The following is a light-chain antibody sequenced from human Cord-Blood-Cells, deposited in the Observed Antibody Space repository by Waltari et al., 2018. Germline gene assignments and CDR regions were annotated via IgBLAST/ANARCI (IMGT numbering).Light chain of an antibody. J-gene: IGKJ3*01. Sequence: DIVMTQSPASLAVSLGERATINCKYPQSVLYSSNNKNYLAWYQQKPGQPPKLLIYWASTRESGVPDRFSGSGSGTDFTLTISSLQAEDVAVYYCQQYYSTPFTFGPGTKLDIK. V-gene: IGKV4-1*01. CDR3: QQYYSTPFT. CDR2: WAS. CDR1: QSVLYSSNNKNY.